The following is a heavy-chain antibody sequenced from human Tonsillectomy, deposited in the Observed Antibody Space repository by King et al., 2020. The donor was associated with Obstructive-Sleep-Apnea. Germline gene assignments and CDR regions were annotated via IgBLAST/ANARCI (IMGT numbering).Heavy chain of an antibody. J-gene: IGHJ4*02. V-gene: IGHV4-59*01. CDR3: ARILGTYNDILTGYNFFDY. D-gene: IGHD3-9*01. CDR1: GGSISSYY. Sequence: QLQESGPGLVKPSETLSLTCTVSGGSISSYYWSWIRQPPGKGLGWIGYIYYSGSTNYNPSLKSRVTISVDASKNQFSLKLSSVTAADTAVYYCARILGTYNDILTGYNFFDYCGQGTLVTVSS. CDR2: IYYSGST.